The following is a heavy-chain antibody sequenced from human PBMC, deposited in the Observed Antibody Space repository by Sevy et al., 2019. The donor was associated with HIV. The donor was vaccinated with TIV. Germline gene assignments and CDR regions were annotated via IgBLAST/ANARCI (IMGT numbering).Heavy chain of an antibody. CDR1: GFTFSNYW. J-gene: IGHJ4*02. CDR3: ASSQTRPWYSDY. Sequence: GGSLRLSCAASGFTFSNYWMSWVRQAPGKGLEWVANIKQDGSEKYCVDSVKGRFIISRDNTKNSLYLQMNSLRVEDTAVYYSASSQTRPWYSDYWGQGTLVTVSS. V-gene: IGHV3-7*01. CDR2: IKQDGSEK.